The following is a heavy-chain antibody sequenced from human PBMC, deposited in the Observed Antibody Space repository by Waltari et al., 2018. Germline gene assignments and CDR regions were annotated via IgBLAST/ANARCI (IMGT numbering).Heavy chain of an antibody. V-gene: IGHV1-2*02. Sequence: QAQLVQSGAEVKKPGATVKVPCKASGSPFSTYYIHWVRQAPGQGLEWGAWVNPQTGATNSAQKFQGRVTVTRDTSISTAYMQLTGLTSDDTAFYYCAGGTNGSTGWFAPWGQGTLVTVSS. CDR1: GSPFSTYY. CDR3: AGGTNGSTGWFAP. CDR2: VNPQTGAT. D-gene: IGHD1-1*01. J-gene: IGHJ5*02.